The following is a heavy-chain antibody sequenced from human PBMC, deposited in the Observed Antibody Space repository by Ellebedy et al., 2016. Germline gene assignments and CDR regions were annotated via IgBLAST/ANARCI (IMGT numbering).Heavy chain of an antibody. CDR2: IFYSGST. CDR3: ARAKASGAGSYDFDY. J-gene: IGHJ4*02. CDR1: GGSISSYY. D-gene: IGHD1-26*01. Sequence: SETLSLTCTVSGGSISSYYWSWIRQPPGKGLEWIGYIFYSGSTNYNPSLKSRVTISVDTSKNQFSLKLSSVTAADTAVYYCARAKASGAGSYDFDYWGQGTLVTVSS. V-gene: IGHV4-59*01.